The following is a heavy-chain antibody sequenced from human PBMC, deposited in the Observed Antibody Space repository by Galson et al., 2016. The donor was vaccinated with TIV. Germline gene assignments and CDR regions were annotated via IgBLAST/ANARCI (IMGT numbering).Heavy chain of an antibody. CDR3: PKVPSSGFSYDYGWDV. J-gene: IGHJ6*04. CDR2: ISGSGATT. CDR1: GFTFSSHA. Sequence: SLRLSCAASGFTFSSHAMTWVRQAPGKGLEWVSAISGSGATTHYADSVKGRFTISRDNSKNTLYVQLDSLRAEDTALYYCPKVPSSGFSYDYGWDVRGKGTTVTVSA. D-gene: IGHD3-22*01. V-gene: IGHV3-23*01.